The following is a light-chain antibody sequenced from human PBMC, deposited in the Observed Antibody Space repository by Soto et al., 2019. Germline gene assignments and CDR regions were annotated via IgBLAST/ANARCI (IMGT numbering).Light chain of an antibody. CDR2: EVS. V-gene: IGLV2-14*01. Sequence: QSALTQPASVSGSPGQSITISCTGTSSDVGGYNYVSWYQQHPGKAPKLMIYEVSKRPSGVSNRFSGSKSGNTASLTISGLQAEDEADYYCSSYTSSSTNWVFGGGTKLTVL. CDR3: SSYTSSSTNWV. CDR1: SSDVGGYNY. J-gene: IGLJ3*02.